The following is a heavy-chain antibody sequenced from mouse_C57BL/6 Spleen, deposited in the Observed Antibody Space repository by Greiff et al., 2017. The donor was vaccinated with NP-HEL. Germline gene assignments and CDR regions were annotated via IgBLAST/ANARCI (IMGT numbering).Heavy chain of an antibody. V-gene: IGHV1-82*01. CDR2: IYPGDGDT. J-gene: IGHJ2*01. CDR3: ARGGGYFDY. Sequence: QVQLKQSGPELVKPGASVKISCKASGYAFSSSWMNWVKQRPGKGLEWIGRIYPGDGDTNYNGKFKGKATLTADKSSSTAYMQLRSLTSEDSAVYFCARGGGYFDYWGQGTTLTVSS. CDR1: GYAFSSSW.